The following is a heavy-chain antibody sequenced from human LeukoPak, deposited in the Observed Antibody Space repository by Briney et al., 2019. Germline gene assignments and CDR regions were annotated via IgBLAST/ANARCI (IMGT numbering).Heavy chain of an antibody. V-gene: IGHV7-4-1*02. CDR2: ISTNTGNP. CDR3: ARKSVAATPRDIVYQYSYMDV. CDR1: GYTFTSYY. J-gene: IGHJ4*02. D-gene: IGHD2-15*01. Sequence: ASVKVSCKASGYTFTSYYMHWVRQAPGQGLEWMGWISTNTGNPTYAQGFTGRFVFSLDTSVSTAYLQISSLKAEDTAVYYCARKSVAATPRDIVYQYSYMDVWGQGTLVTVSS.